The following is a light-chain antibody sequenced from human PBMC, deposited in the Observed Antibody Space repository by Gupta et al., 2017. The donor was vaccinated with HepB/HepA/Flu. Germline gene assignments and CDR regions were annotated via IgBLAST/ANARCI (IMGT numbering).Light chain of an antibody. Sequence: DIRMTQSPSTLSASVGDRVTITCRASQSISSWLAWYQQKPGKAPKVLIYKASSLETGVPSRFSGSGSGTEFTLTISSLQPDDFATYFCQQDYSDPKTFCLGTKVDIK. CDR3: QQDYSDPKT. J-gene: IGKJ1*01. V-gene: IGKV1-5*03. CDR1: QSISSW. CDR2: KAS.